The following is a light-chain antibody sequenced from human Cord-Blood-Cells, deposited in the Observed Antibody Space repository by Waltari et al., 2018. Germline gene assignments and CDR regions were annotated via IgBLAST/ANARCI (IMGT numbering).Light chain of an antibody. J-gene: IGLJ2*01. V-gene: IGLV2-23*02. CDR1: SSDVGSYNL. Sequence: QSALTQPASVSGSPGQSITISCTGTSSDVGSYNLFSWYQQHPGKAPKLMIYEVSNRPSGVSNRFSGSKSGNTASLTISGLQAEDEADYYCCSYAGSSTLVFGGGTKLTVL. CDR2: EVS. CDR3: CSYAGSSTLV.